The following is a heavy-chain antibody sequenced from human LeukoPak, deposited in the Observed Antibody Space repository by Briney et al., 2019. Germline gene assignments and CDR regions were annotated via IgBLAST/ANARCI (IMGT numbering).Heavy chain of an antibody. CDR1: GGTFSSYA. Sequence: ASVKVSCKASGGTFSSYAISWVRQAPGQGHEWMGGIIPIFGTANYAQKFQGRVTITTDESTSTAYMELSSLRSEDTAVYYCARVVAVAGPYNWFDPWGQGTLVTVSS. J-gene: IGHJ5*02. D-gene: IGHD6-19*01. CDR3: ARVVAVAGPYNWFDP. CDR2: IIPIFGTA. V-gene: IGHV1-69*05.